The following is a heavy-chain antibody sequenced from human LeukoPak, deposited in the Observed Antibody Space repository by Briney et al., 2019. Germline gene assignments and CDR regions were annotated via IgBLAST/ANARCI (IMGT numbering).Heavy chain of an antibody. CDR2: IWYDGINN. V-gene: IGHV3-33*01. J-gene: IGHJ4*02. Sequence: TGRSLILSCAASGFTFSNYDMHWVRQAPGKGLEWVAVIWYDGINNYYADSVKGRFSISRDNSKNALYLQMNSLSAEDTAVYFCARDYSRNSFDYWGQGTLVTVSS. CDR1: GFTFSNYD. CDR3: ARDYSRNSFDY. D-gene: IGHD6-13*01.